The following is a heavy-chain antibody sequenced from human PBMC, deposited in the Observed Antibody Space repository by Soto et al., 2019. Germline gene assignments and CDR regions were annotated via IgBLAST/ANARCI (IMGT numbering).Heavy chain of an antibody. CDR3: ARGRPVYDYVWGSYRYTRYYFDY. D-gene: IGHD3-16*02. V-gene: IGHV4-34*01. CDR1: GGSFSGYY. J-gene: IGHJ4*02. CDR2: INHSGST. Sequence: QVQLQQWGAGLLKPSETLSLTCAVYGGSFSGYYWSWIRQPPGKGLEWIGEINHSGSTNYNPSLKSRVTISVDTSKNQCSLKLSSVTAADTAVYYCARGRPVYDYVWGSYRYTRYYFDYWGQGTLVTVSA.